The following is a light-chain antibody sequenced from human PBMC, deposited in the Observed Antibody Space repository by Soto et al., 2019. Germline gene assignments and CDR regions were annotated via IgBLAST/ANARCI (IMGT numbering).Light chain of an antibody. CDR2: EVS. Sequence: QSVLTQPPSASGSPGQSVTISCTGTSSDVGGYNYVSWYHQHPGKAPKLMIYEVSKRHSGVPDRFSVTKSGNTPSLTVSGLKAEDEVDYDCSSYAGSNNFVVFGGGTKLTVL. CDR3: SSYAGSNNFVV. CDR1: SSDVGGYNY. J-gene: IGLJ2*01. V-gene: IGLV2-8*01.